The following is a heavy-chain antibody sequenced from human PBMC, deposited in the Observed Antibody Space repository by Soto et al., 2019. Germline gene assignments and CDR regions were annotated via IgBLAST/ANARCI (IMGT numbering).Heavy chain of an antibody. CDR1: GFTFSSYA. J-gene: IGHJ4*02. V-gene: IGHV3-23*01. CDR2: ISGSGGST. CDR3: AKDLGDSSGYSDY. Sequence: LRLSCAASGFTFSSYAMSWVRQAPGKGLEWVSAISGSGGSTYYADSVKGRFTISRDNSKNTLYLQMNSLRAEDTAVYYCAKDLGDSSGYSDYWGQGTLVTVSS. D-gene: IGHD3-22*01.